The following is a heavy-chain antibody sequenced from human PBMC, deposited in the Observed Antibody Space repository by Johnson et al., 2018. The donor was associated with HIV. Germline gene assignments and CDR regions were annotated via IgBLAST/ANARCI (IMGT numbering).Heavy chain of an antibody. J-gene: IGHJ3*01. CDR2: ISGSGSST. D-gene: IGHD6-13*01. Sequence: QLVESGGGLVQPGGSLRLSCAASGFTFSSYAMTWVRQAPGKGLEWVSTISGSGSSTFYRDSVKGRFTISRDTSKSTVYLQLSSLRVEDTAVYYCAKDPNSSSWLRDAFDVWGHGTMVTVSS. CDR3: AKDPNSSSWLRDAFDV. CDR1: GFTFSSYA. V-gene: IGHV3-23*04.